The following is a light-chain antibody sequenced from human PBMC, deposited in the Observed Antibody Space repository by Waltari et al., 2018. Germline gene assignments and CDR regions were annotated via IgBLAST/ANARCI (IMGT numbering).Light chain of an antibody. CDR3: AAWDDSLSRLV. J-gene: IGLJ3*02. CDR1: SSNIGTNF. CDR2: KDN. V-gene: IGLV1-47*01. Sequence: QSVLTQPPPTSGTPGQRVTISCSGSSSNIGTNFVYWYQQLPVTAPKLLIFKDNQRPSGVPDRFSDSRSGTSASLAISGLRSEDEADYYCAAWDDSLSRLVFGGGTKLTVL.